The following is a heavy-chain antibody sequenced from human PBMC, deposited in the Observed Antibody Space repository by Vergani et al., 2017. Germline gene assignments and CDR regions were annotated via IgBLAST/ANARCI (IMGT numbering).Heavy chain of an antibody. D-gene: IGHD3-16*02. CDR1: GFTFSSYA. V-gene: IGHV3-64D*06. Sequence: EVQLVESGGGLVQPGGSLRLSCSASGFTFSSYAMHWVRQAPGKGLEYVSAISSNWGXTYYADSVKGRFTISRDNSKNTLYLQMSSLRAEDTAVYYCVKAYIITFGGVIVIDPDAFDIWGQGTMVTVSS. CDR2: ISSNWGXT. J-gene: IGHJ3*02. CDR3: VKAYIITFGGVIVIDPDAFDI.